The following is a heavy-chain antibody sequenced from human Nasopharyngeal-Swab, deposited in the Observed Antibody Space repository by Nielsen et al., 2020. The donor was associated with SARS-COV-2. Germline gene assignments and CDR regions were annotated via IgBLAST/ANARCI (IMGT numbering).Heavy chain of an antibody. Sequence: GGSLRLSCVGSGFRFSDYYMSWIRQAPGKGLEWVSHISSGGTAVYYADSVKGRFTMSRDNAKNSLFLQMNSLRADDTAVYYCAKSIGAPGDHWGQGTLVTVSS. CDR2: ISSGGTAV. CDR3: AKSIGAPGDH. CDR1: GFRFSDYY. J-gene: IGHJ4*02. V-gene: IGHV3-11*04. D-gene: IGHD6-6*01.